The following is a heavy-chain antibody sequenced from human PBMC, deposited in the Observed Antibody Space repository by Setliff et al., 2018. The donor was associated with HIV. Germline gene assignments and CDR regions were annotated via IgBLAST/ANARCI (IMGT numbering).Heavy chain of an antibody. D-gene: IGHD5-18*01. Sequence: ASVKVSCKASGGTFSSYAITWVRQAPGQGLEWMGWINPNSGGTTYAQKFQGRVTMTRDTSITTAYMDLRSLRSDDTAVYYCARDPSRWVQPVTRITAFDIWGQGTMVTVSS. V-gene: IGHV1-2*02. CDR2: INPNSGGT. CDR3: ARDPSRWVQPVTRITAFDI. J-gene: IGHJ3*02. CDR1: GGTFSSYA.